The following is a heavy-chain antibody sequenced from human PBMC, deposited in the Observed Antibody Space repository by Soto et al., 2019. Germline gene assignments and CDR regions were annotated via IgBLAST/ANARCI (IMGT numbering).Heavy chain of an antibody. CDR3: ARDQEYCSSTSCYIPYYYGMDV. V-gene: IGHV1-3*01. Sequence: QVQLVQSGAEVKKPGASVKVSCKASGYTFTSYAMHWVRQAPGQRLEWMGWINAGNGNTKYSQKFQGRVTITRDTSASTAYMELSSLRSEDTAVYYCARDQEYCSSTSCYIPYYYGMDVWGQGTTVTVSS. J-gene: IGHJ6*02. D-gene: IGHD2-2*02. CDR1: GYTFTSYA. CDR2: INAGNGNT.